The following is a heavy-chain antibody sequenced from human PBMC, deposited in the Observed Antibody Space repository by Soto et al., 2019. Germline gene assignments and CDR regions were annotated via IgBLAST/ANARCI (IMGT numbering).Heavy chain of an antibody. CDR2: IYYSGST. D-gene: IGHD2-8*01. Sequence: SETQSLTCTVSGGSISSYYWSWIRQPPGKGLEWIGYIYYSGSTNYNPSLKSRVTISVDTSKNEFSLKLTSVTAADTAVYYCARESGVSYGLDVWGQGXTVTVSS. V-gene: IGHV4-59*01. CDR3: ARESGVSYGLDV. J-gene: IGHJ6*02. CDR1: GGSISSYY.